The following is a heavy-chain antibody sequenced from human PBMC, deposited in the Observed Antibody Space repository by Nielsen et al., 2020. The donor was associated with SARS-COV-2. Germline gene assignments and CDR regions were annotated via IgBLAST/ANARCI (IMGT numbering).Heavy chain of an antibody. CDR3: AAKYGGEWLAVFDY. V-gene: IGHV3-23*01. D-gene: IGHD6-19*01. CDR2: ISASGAST. J-gene: IGHJ4*01. CDR1: GFTFSNYV. Sequence: GESLKISCAASGFTFSNYVMNWVRQSPGKGLEWVSAISASGASTYYADSVKGRFTISRDNSKNTPYLQMNSLEIEDTAVYYCAAKYGGEWLAVFDYWGQGTQVTVSS.